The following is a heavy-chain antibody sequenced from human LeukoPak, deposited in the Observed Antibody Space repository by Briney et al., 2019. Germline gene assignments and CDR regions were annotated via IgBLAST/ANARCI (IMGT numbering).Heavy chain of an antibody. V-gene: IGHV3-23*01. CDR2: ISGSGGST. D-gene: IGHD3-10*01. J-gene: IGHJ5*02. CDR3: AVMVRGVIDWLDP. Sequence: GGSLRLSCAASGFTFSSYAMSWVRQAPGKGLGWVSAISGSGGSTYYADSVKGRFTISRDNSKNTLYLQMNSLRAEDTAVYYCAVMVRGVIDWLDPWGQGTLVTVSS. CDR1: GFTFSSYA.